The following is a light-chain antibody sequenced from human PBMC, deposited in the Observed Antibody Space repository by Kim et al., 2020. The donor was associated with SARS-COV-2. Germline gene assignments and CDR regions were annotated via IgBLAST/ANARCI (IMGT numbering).Light chain of an antibody. V-gene: IGKV1-5*03. CDR1: QSISRW. Sequence: SASVGETVTITCRASQSISRWLDWYQQKPGKAPNLLIQRASDLQSGVPSRFSGSGSETDFTLTINSLQPDDFATYYCHQYKSQSTFGQGTKVDIK. CDR3: HQYKSQST. J-gene: IGKJ1*01. CDR2: RAS.